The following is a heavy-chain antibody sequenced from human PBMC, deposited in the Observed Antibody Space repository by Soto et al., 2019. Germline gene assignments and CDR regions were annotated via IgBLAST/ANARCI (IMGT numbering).Heavy chain of an antibody. D-gene: IGHD3-16*02. CDR3: AKPLRLGELSSYYYYGMDV. V-gene: IGHV3-23*01. Sequence: EVQLLESGGGLVQPGGSLRLSCAASGFTFSSYAMSWVRQAPGKGLEWVSAISGSGGSTYYADSVKGRFTVSRDNSKNTLYLKMNSLRAEDTAVYYCAKPLRLGELSSYYYYGMDVWGQGNTVTVSS. J-gene: IGHJ6*02. CDR1: GFTFSSYA. CDR2: ISGSGGST.